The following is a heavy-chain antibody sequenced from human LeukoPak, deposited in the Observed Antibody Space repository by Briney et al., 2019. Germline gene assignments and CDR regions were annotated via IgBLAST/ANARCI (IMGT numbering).Heavy chain of an antibody. V-gene: IGHV4-4*02. J-gene: IGHJ5*02. Sequence: SETLSLTCAVSGGSISSSNWWSWVRQPPGKGLEWIGEIYHSGSTNYNPSLKSRVTISVDKSKNQFSLKLSSVTAADTAVYYCARVPYSSSWPGFDPWGQGTLVTVSS. CDR3: ARVPYSSSWPGFDP. CDR2: IYHSGST. D-gene: IGHD6-13*01. CDR1: GGSISSSNW.